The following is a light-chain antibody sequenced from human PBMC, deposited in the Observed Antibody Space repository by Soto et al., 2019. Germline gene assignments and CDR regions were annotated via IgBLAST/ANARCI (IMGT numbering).Light chain of an antibody. CDR2: DAS. CDR1: QSVSSY. Sequence: EIGLPQPPATLSLSPGSRATLSCRASQSVSSYLAWYQQKPGQAPRLLIYDASNRATGIPARFSGSGSGTDFTLTISSLEPEDFAVYYCPQYNNWPATFCQGTKVDIK. CDR3: PQYNNWPAT. J-gene: IGKJ1*01. V-gene: IGKV3-11*01.